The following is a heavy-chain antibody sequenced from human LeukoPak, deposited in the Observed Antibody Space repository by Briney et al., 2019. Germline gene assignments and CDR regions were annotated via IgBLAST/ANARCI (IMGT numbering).Heavy chain of an antibody. D-gene: IGHD2-15*01. CDR3: ARGSIVVVVAANNWFDP. J-gene: IGHJ5*02. CDR1: GGTFSSYA. V-gene: IGHV1-2*02. Sequence: ASVKVSCKASGGTFSSYAISWVRQAPGQGLEWMGWINPNSGGTNYAQKFQGRVTMTRDTSISTAYMELSRLRSDDTAVYYCARGSIVVVVAANNWFDPWGQGTLVTVSS. CDR2: INPNSGGT.